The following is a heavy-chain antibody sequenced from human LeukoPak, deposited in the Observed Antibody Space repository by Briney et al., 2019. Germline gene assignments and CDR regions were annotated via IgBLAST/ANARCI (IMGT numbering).Heavy chain of an antibody. CDR2: IYHSGST. Sequence: SETLSLTCAVSGGSISSSNWWSWVRPPPGKWLEWIGEIYHSGSTNYNPSLKSRVTISVDKSKNQFSLKLSSVTAADTAVYYCARKYYYDSSGYYFFDYWGQGTLVTVSS. V-gene: IGHV4-4*02. CDR3: ARKYYYDSSGYYFFDY. CDR1: GGSISSSNW. J-gene: IGHJ4*02. D-gene: IGHD3-22*01.